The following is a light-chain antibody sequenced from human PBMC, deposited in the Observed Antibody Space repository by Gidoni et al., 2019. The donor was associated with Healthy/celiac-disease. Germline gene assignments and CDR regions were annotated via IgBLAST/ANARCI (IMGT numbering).Light chain of an antibody. CDR1: SSDVGSYNL. CDR3: CSYAGSRGVV. J-gene: IGLJ2*01. V-gene: IGLV2-23*02. CDR2: EVS. Sequence: SALTQPASVSGSPGQSITISCTGTSSDVGSYNLVPWHQQHPGQAPQLMIYEVSKRPSGVSNRFSGSKSGNTASLTISGLQAEDEADYYCCSYAGSRGVVFGGGTKLTVL.